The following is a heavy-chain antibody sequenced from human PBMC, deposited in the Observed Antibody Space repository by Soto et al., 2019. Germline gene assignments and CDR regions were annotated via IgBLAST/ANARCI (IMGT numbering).Heavy chain of an antibody. J-gene: IGHJ6*03. Sequence: TLSLTCAISGDSVSSNSAAWNWIRQSPSRGLEWLGRTYYRSKWYNDYAVSVKSRITINPDTSKNQFSLQLNSVTPEDTAVYYCARGDCSSTSCPQYYYYYMDVWGKGTTVTVAS. V-gene: IGHV6-1*01. CDR3: ARGDCSSTSCPQYYYYYMDV. CDR2: TYYRSKWYN. CDR1: GDSVSSNSAA. D-gene: IGHD2-2*01.